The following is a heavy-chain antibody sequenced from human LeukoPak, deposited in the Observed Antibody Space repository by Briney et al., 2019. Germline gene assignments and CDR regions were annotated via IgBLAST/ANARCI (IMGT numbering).Heavy chain of an antibody. J-gene: IGHJ5*02. D-gene: IGHD1-26*01. Sequence: GGSLRLSCAASGFTFSSYSMNWVRQAPGKGLEWVSSISSSSSYIYYADSVKGRFTISRDNAKNSPYLQMNSLRAEDTAVYYCARTVGVGSVSWFDPWGQGTLVTVSS. CDR1: GFTFSSYS. V-gene: IGHV3-21*01. CDR2: ISSSSSYI. CDR3: ARTVGVGSVSWFDP.